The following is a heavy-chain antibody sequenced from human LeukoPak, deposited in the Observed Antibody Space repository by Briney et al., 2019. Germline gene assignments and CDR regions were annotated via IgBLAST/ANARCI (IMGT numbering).Heavy chain of an antibody. V-gene: IGHV1-69*13. CDR3: ARALFPYCSSTSCHSGYFDY. J-gene: IGHJ4*02. CDR1: GGTFSSYA. Sequence: GASVKVSCKASGGTFSSYAISWVRQAPGQGLEWMGGIIPIFGTAKYAQKFQGRVTITADESTSTAYMELSSLRSEDTAVYYCARALFPYCSSTSCHSGYFDYWGQGTLVTVSS. CDR2: IIPIFGTA. D-gene: IGHD2-2*01.